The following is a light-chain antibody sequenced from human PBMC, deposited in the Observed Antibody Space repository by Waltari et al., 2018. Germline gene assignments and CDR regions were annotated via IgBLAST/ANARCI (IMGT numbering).Light chain of an antibody. J-gene: IGKJ3*01. V-gene: IGKV3-11*01. Sequence: ATLSLSPGERATLSCRASQSVDRYLAWYQQKPGQAPRLLIYDISNRATGIPARFSGSGSGTDFTLTISSLEPEDFAVYYCQQRYNWPLFTFGPGTKVDIK. CDR2: DIS. CDR1: QSVDRY. CDR3: QQRYNWPLFT.